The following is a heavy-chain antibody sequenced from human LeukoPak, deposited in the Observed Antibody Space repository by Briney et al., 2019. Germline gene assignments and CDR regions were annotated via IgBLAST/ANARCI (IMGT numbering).Heavy chain of an antibody. CDR2: IKSKTDGGTT. CDR3: TTEEVDAFDI. CDR1: AFTFTTAW. V-gene: IGHV3-15*01. Sequence: GGSLRLSCAASAFTFTTAWMSWVRQAPGKGLGWVGRIKSKTDGGTTDYAAPVKGRFTISRDDSKNTLYLQMNSLKTEDTAVYYCTTEEVDAFDIWGQGTLVTVSS. J-gene: IGHJ3*02.